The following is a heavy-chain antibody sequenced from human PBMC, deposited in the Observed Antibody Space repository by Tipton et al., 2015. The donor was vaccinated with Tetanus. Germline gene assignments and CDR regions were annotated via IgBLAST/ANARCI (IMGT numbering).Heavy chain of an antibody. D-gene: IGHD1-26*01. CDR3: ARCEVAATKELY. J-gene: IGHJ4*02. Sequence: TLSLTCAVYGESFSDHHWNWIRQSPGKGLEWIGEINPSGFTTYNPSLKSRVTMSEDTSKNHFSLELTSVTAADTAVYYCARCEVAATKELYWGQGTLVTVSS. CDR2: INPSGFT. V-gene: IGHV4-34*01. CDR1: GESFSDHH.